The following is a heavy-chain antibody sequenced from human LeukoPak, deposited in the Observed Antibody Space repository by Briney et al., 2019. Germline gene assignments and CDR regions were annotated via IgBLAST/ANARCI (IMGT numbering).Heavy chain of an antibody. Sequence: GGSLRLSCAASGFTFSSYAMSWVRQAPGKGLEWVSAISGSGGSTYYADSVKGRFTISRDNSKNTLYLQMNSLRAEDTAVYYCAKVMGRYFDWFYFDYWGQGTLVTVSS. CDR2: ISGSGGST. V-gene: IGHV3-23*01. CDR3: AKVMGRYFDWFYFDY. J-gene: IGHJ4*02. D-gene: IGHD3-9*01. CDR1: GFTFSSYA.